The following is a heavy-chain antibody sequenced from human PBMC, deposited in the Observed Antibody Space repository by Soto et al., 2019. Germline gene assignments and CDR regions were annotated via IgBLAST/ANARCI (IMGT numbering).Heavy chain of an antibody. D-gene: IGHD1-7*01. J-gene: IGHJ3*02. V-gene: IGHV3-15*07. CDR3: TTDLAYNWNSGPRRDAFDI. CDR1: GFTFSNAW. CDR2: IKSKTDGGTT. Sequence: GGSLRLSCAASGFTFSNAWMNWVRQAPGKGLEWVGRIKSKTDGGTTDYAAPVKGRLTISRDDSKNTLYLQMTSLKTEDTAVYYCTTDLAYNWNSGPRRDAFDIWGQGTMVTVSS.